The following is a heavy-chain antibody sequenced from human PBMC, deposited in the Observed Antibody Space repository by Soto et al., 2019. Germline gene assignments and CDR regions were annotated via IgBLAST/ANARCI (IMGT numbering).Heavy chain of an antibody. CDR1: GGSFSGYY. D-gene: IGHD2-2*02. Sequence: QVQLQQWGAGLLKPSETLSLTCAVFGGSFSGYYWGWIRQPLGKGLEWIGEINRDGVTNYNPSLKSRLTISVDTSKNQFSLKLNSVTAADTAVYYCARTATQCSSTSCYTVSLDFWGQGTLVTVSS. V-gene: IGHV4-34*01. CDR2: INRDGVT. J-gene: IGHJ4*02. CDR3: ARTATQCSSTSCYTVSLDF.